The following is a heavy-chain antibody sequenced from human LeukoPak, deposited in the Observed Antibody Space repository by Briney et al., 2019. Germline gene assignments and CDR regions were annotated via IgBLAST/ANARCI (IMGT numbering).Heavy chain of an antibody. CDR3: ARDKRYCSSTNCYTGGY. Sequence: PGGSLRLSCAASGFTFSSYWMHWVRHAPGKGLVWVSRINSDGSSTSYADSVKGRFTISRDNAKNTLYLQMNSLRAEDTAVYYCARDKRYCSSTNCYTGGYWGQGTLVTVSS. CDR2: INSDGSST. CDR1: GFTFSSYW. D-gene: IGHD2-2*02. V-gene: IGHV3-74*01. J-gene: IGHJ4*02.